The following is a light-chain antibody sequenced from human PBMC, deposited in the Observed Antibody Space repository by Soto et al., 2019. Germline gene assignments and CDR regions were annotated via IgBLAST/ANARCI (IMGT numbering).Light chain of an antibody. CDR3: ASYLTTSPLEV. J-gene: IGLJ1*01. CDR2: EVV. Sequence: QSVLAQPASVSGSPGQSISISCSGTSRDIGAYNYVSWYLQHPGKAPKLMIYEVVNRPSGVSNRFSGSKSGNTASLTISGLQAADEADYYCASYLTTSPLEVFGTGTKVTVL. CDR1: SRDIGAYNY. V-gene: IGLV2-14*01.